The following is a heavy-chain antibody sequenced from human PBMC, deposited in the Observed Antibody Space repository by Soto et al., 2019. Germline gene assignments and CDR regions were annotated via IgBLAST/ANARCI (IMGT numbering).Heavy chain of an antibody. CDR3: ARHSQNAPPLWFGELLS. J-gene: IGHJ4*02. D-gene: IGHD3-10*01. V-gene: IGHV4-59*01. CDR2: IHYSGSI. Sequence: QVQLQESGPGLVKPSETLSLTCTVSGASISSYYWSWIRQPPGKGLDWIGYIHYSGSINYNPSLKSRVIISIDTSKNQFSLNLSSVTAADTAVYYCARHSQNAPPLWFGELLSWGQGTLVTVSS. CDR1: GASISSYY.